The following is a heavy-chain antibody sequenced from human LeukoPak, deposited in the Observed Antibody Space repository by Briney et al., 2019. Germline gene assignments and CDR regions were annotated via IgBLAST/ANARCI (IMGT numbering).Heavy chain of an antibody. J-gene: IGHJ4*02. D-gene: IGHD3-10*01. CDR2: INHSGST. CDR1: GGSFSGYY. V-gene: IGHV4-34*01. CDR3: ALGRTYCYGSGSYYDY. Sequence: SETLSLTCAVYGGSFSGYYWSWIRQPPGKGLEWIGEINHSGSTNYNPSLKSRVTISVDTSKNQFSLKLSSVTAADTAVYYCALGRTYCYGSGSYYDYWGQGTLVTVSS.